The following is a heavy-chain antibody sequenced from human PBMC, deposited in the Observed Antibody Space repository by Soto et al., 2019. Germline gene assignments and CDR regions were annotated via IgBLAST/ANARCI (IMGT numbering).Heavy chain of an antibody. CDR2: ISSSGDST. J-gene: IGHJ4*02. CDR1: GFTFSDYY. CDR3: ARGGVKGTTSRGQVYN. Sequence: QVQVVESGGGLVKPGGSLRLSCAASGFTFSDYYMSWIRQAPGKGLEWVSFISSSGDSTKYADSVKGRFTISRDNAKNSLYLQLNSLRAGATAVYYCARGGVKGTTSRGQVYNWGQGTLVTVSS. D-gene: IGHD1-7*01. V-gene: IGHV3-11*06.